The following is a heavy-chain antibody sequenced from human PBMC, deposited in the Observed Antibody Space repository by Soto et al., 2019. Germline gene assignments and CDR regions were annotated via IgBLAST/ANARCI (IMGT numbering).Heavy chain of an antibody. D-gene: IGHD1-26*01. J-gene: IGHJ6*01. V-gene: IGHV1-69*13. CDR1: AGTFSSYA. CDR3: GRLTPYSLV. Sequence: SVQVSCNASAGTFSSYAISWVRQARGPGLEWMGGIIPIFGTANYAQKFQGRVTITADESTSTDYLELRSLTSEDPAVYYCGRLTPYSLVWGQGTTVTVSS. CDR2: IIPIFGTA.